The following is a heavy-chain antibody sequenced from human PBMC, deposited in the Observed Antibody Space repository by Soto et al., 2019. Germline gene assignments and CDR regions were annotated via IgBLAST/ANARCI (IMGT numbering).Heavy chain of an antibody. J-gene: IGHJ4*02. V-gene: IGHV5-10-1*01. CDR2: IDPSDSYT. CDR3: ASNDGGVVAATLHY. Sequence: PGESLKISCKGSGYSFTSYWISWVRQMPGKGLEWMGRIDPSDSYTNYSPSFQGHVTISADKSISTAYLQWSGLKASDTAMYYCASNDGGVVAATLHYWGQGTLVTVSS. CDR1: GYSFTSYW. D-gene: IGHD2-15*01.